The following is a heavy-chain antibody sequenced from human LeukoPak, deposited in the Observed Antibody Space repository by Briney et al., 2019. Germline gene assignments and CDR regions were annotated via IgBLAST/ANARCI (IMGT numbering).Heavy chain of an antibody. CDR3: ARDVGATPGYFDY. J-gene: IGHJ4*02. CDR1: GGSISSSSYY. D-gene: IGHD1-26*01. CDR2: IYYSGST. Sequence: SETLSLTCTVSGGSISSSSYYWGWIRQPPGKGLEWIGSIYYSGSTYYNPSLKSRVTISVDTSKNQFSLKLSSVTAADTAVYYCARDVGATPGYFDYWGQGTLVTVSS. V-gene: IGHV4-39*07.